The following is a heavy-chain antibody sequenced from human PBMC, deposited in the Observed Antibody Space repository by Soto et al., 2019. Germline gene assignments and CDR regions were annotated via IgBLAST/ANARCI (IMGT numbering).Heavy chain of an antibody. CDR2: MNPGSGQT. V-gene: IGHV1-8*02. J-gene: IGHJ5*02. Sequence: ASVKVSCKASGYTFINFDISWVRQAAGQGLEWLGWMNPGSGQTGYASKFQGRVAMTRDASTGTSHLELSSLTSDDTAVYYCARMGSAGTLNWFDPWGQGTLVTVSS. D-gene: IGHD6-13*01. CDR1: GYTFINFD. CDR3: ARMGSAGTLNWFDP.